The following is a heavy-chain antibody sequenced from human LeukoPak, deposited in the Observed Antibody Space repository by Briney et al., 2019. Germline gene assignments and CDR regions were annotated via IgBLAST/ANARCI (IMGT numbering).Heavy chain of an antibody. CDR1: GYTFTSYG. CDR3: ARNGLTTGAKSYYYYMDV. V-gene: IGHV1-18*01. Sequence: ASVKVSCKASGYTFTSYGISWVRQAPGQGLELMGWISAYNGNTNYGQKLQGRGTMTTDTSTSTAYMELRRLRSDDTAVYYCARNGLTTGAKSYYYYMDVWGKGTTVTVSS. CDR2: ISAYNGNT. J-gene: IGHJ6*03. D-gene: IGHD1-1*01.